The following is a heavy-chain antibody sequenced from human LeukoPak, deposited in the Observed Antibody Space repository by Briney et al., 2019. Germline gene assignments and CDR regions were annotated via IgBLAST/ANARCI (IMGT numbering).Heavy chain of an antibody. Sequence: GASVKVSCKASGYTFTGYYMHWVRQAPGQGLEWMGRINPNSGGTNYAQKFQGRVTMTRDTSISTAYMELSRLRSDDTAVYYCARDLGYYDSSGYTQGDYWGQGTLVTVSS. CDR2: INPNSGGT. V-gene: IGHV1-2*06. CDR1: GYTFTGYY. D-gene: IGHD3-22*01. CDR3: ARDLGYYDSSGYTQGDY. J-gene: IGHJ4*02.